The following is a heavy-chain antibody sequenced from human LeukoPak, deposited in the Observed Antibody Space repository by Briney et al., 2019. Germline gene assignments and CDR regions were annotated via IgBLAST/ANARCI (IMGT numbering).Heavy chain of an antibody. J-gene: IGHJ4*02. D-gene: IGHD3-22*01. CDR2: MSDDGSEK. Sequence: PGGSLRLSCTASGFTLSRFAMHWVRQAPGKGLEWLGHMSDDGSEKHYVDSVRGRFTISRDNSKNTLYLQMNSLRAEDTAVYYCARDQYYYDSSGPTEDYWGQGTLVTVSS. CDR3: ARDQYYYDSSGPTEDY. V-gene: IGHV3-30*14. CDR1: GFTLSRFA.